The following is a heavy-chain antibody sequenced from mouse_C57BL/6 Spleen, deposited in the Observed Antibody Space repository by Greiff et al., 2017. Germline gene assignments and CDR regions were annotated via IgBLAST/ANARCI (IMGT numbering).Heavy chain of an antibody. J-gene: IGHJ2*01. V-gene: IGHV1-42*01. Sequence: VQLQQSGPELVKPGASVKISCKASGYSFTGYYMNWVKQSPEKSLEWIGEINPSTGGTTYNQKFKAKATLTVDKSSSTAYMQLKSLTSEDSAVYYCAREDNWDYFDYWGQGTTLTVSS. CDR2: INPSTGGT. CDR1: GYSFTGYY. D-gene: IGHD4-1*01. CDR3: AREDNWDYFDY.